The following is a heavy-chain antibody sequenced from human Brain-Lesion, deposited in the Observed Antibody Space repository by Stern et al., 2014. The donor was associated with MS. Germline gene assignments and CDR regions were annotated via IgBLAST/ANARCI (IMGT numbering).Heavy chain of an antibody. V-gene: IGHV4-61*02. CDR2: IFNSGST. Sequence: VHLVESGPGLVKPSQTLSLSCTVSGGSISSGGYYWSWIRQPAGKGLEWIGRIFNSGSTSYNPSLKSRVTISKYTSKTQFSLRLNSMTAADTAVYYCARGRVVPGFQYYATDVWGQGTTVIVSS. D-gene: IGHD2-2*01. CDR1: GGSISSGGYY. J-gene: IGHJ6*02. CDR3: ARGRVVPGFQYYATDV.